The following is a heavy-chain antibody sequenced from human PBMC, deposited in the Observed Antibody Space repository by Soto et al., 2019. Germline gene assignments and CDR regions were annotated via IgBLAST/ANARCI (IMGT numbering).Heavy chain of an antibody. Sequence: QVQLVQSGAEVKKPGASVKVSCKASGGTFSSYAISWVRQAPGQGLEWMGGIIPIFGTAAYAQKFQVRVTITASESPSTAYMELSSLRAEDTAVYYCAGHYCGSGISSRVGYYYYGMDVCGQGTTGTVSS. J-gene: IGHJ6*02. V-gene: IGHV1-69*12. CDR1: GGTFSSYA. CDR2: IIPIFGTA. CDR3: AGHYCGSGISSRVGYYYYGMDV. D-gene: IGHD3-10*01.